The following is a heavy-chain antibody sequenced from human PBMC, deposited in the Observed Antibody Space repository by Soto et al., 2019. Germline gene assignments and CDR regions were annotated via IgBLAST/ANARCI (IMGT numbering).Heavy chain of an antibody. J-gene: IGHJ4*02. Sequence: SETLSLTCTVSGGSISGYSWSWIRQSPGKGLEWIGYIYYSGSTNYNPSLKSRVTISVDTSKNRFSLKLSSVTVADSAVYYCARAQAAYYFDPWGQGTLVTVSS. CDR2: IYYSGST. D-gene: IGHD2-15*01. CDR3: ARAQAAYYFDP. CDR1: GGSISGYS. V-gene: IGHV4-59*13.